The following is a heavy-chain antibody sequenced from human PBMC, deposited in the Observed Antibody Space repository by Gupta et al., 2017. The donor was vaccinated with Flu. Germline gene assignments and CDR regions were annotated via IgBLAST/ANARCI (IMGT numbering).Heavy chain of an antibody. CDR2: ISGSGGSS. CDR1: GFTFSNYA. J-gene: IGHJ3*02. V-gene: IGHV3-23*01. CDR3: AKDLDYYDRGYAFDI. D-gene: IGHD3-22*01. Sequence: VQPGGSLRLSCAASGFTFSNYAMSWVRQAPGKGLEWVSSISGSGGSSYYADSVKGRFTISRDNSKNTLYLQMNSLRAEDTAVYYCAKDLDYYDRGYAFDIWGQGTMVTVSS.